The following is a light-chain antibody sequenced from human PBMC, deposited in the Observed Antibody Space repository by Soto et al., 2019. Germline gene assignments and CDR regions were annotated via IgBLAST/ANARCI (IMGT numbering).Light chain of an antibody. J-gene: IGLJ3*02. CDR3: ETWDSNTHV. CDR2: LEGSGSD. V-gene: IGLV4-60*02. CDR1: SGHSSYI. Sequence: QPVLTQSSSASASLGSSVKLTCTLSSGHSSYIIAWHQQQPGKAPRYLMKLEGSGSDNKGSGVPDRFSGSSSGADRYLTISTRQFEDEADYYCETWDSNTHVFGGGTKLTVL.